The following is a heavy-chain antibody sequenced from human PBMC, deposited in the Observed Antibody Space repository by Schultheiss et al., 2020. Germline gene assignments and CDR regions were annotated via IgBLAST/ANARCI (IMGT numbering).Heavy chain of an antibody. V-gene: IGHV1-2*06. Sequence: ASVKVSCKASGYTFTSYGISWVRQAPGQGLEWMGRINPNSGGTNYAQKFQGRVTMTRDTSISTAYMELSRLRSDDTAVYYCAREGTYCSSTSCYSSWFDPWGQGTLVTVSS. D-gene: IGHD2-2*02. J-gene: IGHJ5*02. CDR3: AREGTYCSSTSCYSSWFDP. CDR1: GYTFTSYG. CDR2: INPNSGGT.